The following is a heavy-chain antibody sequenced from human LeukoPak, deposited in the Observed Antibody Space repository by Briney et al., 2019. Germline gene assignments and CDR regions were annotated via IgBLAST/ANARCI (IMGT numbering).Heavy chain of an antibody. CDR3: AIHPYPTVPDGWWFDP. CDR1: GYTFTSYG. CDR2: IIPILGIA. V-gene: IGHV1-69*04. J-gene: IGHJ5*02. D-gene: IGHD4-17*01. Sequence: SVKVSCKASGYTFTSYGISWVRQAPGQGLEWMGRIIPILGIANYAQKFQGRVTITADKSTSTAYMELSSLRSEDTAVYYCAIHPYPTVPDGWWFDPWGQGTLVTVSS.